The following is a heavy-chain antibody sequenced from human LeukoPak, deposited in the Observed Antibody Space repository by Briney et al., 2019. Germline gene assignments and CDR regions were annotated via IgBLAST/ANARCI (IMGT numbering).Heavy chain of an antibody. V-gene: IGHV4-38-2*02. J-gene: IGHJ4*02. CDR3: ARVLSDSSGYNFEY. D-gene: IGHD5-18*01. CDR2: IYRTGST. Sequence: PSETLSLTCTVSGYSISTGYYWGWIRQPPGKGLQWIGSIYRTGSTYYNPSLKSRVTISVDTSKNQFSLNLNSLTAADTAIYYCARVLSDSSGYNFEYWGQGTLVTVSS. CDR1: GYSISTGYY.